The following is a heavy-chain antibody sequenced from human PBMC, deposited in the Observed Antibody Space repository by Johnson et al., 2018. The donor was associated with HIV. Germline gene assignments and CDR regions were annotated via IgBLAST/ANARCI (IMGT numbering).Heavy chain of an antibody. Sequence: QVQLVESGGGVVRPGGSLRLSCAASGFSFSSYAMHWVRQAPGKGLEWVSVIYSGGSTYYADSVKGRFTISRDNSKNTLYLQMNSLRAEDTAIYYCAKSPAKDHGGNSGAFAIWGQGTMVTVSS. CDR2: IYSGGST. CDR1: GFSFSSYA. D-gene: IGHD4-23*01. V-gene: IGHV3-NL1*01. CDR3: AKSPAKDHGGNSGAFAI. J-gene: IGHJ3*02.